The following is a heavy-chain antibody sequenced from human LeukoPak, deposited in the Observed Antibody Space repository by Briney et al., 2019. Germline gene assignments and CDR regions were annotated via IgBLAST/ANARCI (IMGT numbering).Heavy chain of an antibody. CDR3: ARYSYGYDALDY. V-gene: IGHV4-34*01. Sequence: SETLSLTCAVYGGSFSGYYWSWIRQPPGKELEWIGEINHSGSTNYNPSLKSRVTISVDTSKNQFSLKLSSVTAADTAVYYCARYSYGYDALDYWGQGTLVTVSS. CDR2: INHSGST. CDR1: GGSFSGYY. D-gene: IGHD5-18*01. J-gene: IGHJ4*02.